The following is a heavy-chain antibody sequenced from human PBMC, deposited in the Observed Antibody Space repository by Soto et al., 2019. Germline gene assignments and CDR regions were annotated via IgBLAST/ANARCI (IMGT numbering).Heavy chain of an antibody. V-gene: IGHV5-51*01. CDR2: IYPGDSDT. CDR3: AASIFYYGMDV. Sequence: GESLKISCKGFGYTFTNYWIGWVRQMPGKGPEWMGIIYPGDSDTKYNPSFQGQVTISADKSITTTYLQWSSLKASDTAIYYCAASIFYYGMDVWGQGTTVTVSS. J-gene: IGHJ6*02. CDR1: GYTFTNYW.